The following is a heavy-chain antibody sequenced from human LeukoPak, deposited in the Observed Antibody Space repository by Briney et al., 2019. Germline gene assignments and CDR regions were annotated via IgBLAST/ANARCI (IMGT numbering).Heavy chain of an antibody. Sequence: GGSLRLSCAASGFTFSSYWMSWVRQAPGKGLEWVANITQDGSEKYYVDSVKGRFTISRDNAKNSLYLQMNSLRAEDTAVYYCARDPCSSTSCYTPFDYWGQGTLVTVSS. CDR2: ITQDGSEK. D-gene: IGHD2-2*02. J-gene: IGHJ4*02. CDR1: GFTFSSYW. V-gene: IGHV3-7*03. CDR3: ARDPCSSTSCYTPFDY.